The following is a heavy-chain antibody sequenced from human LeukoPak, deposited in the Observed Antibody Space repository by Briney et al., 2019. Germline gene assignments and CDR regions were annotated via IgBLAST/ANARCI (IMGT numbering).Heavy chain of an antibody. CDR1: GFTFSSYA. CDR3: ARDLPSSYYYDSSGCFDY. V-gene: IGHV3-30*04. CDR2: ISYDGSNK. J-gene: IGHJ4*02. Sequence: GGSLRLSCAASGFTFSSYAMHWVRQAPGKGLEWVAVISYDGSNKYYADSVKGRFTISRDNSKNTLYLQMNSLRAEDTAVYYCARDLPSSYYYDSSGCFDYWGQGTLVTVSS. D-gene: IGHD3-22*01.